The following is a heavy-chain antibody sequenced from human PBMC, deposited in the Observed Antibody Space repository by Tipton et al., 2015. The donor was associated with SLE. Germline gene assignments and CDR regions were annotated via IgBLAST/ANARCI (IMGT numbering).Heavy chain of an antibody. D-gene: IGHD2-2*01. CDR1: GFTFSDYY. J-gene: IGHJ4*02. CDR3: AKWLVVPLQDY. V-gene: IGHV3-11*04. CDR2: ISSSGSTI. Sequence: GSLRLSCAASGFTFSDYYMSWIRQAPGKGLEWVSYISSSGSTIYYADSVKGRFTISRDNAKNSLYLQMNSLRAEDTAVYYCAKWLVVPLQDYWGQGTLVTVSS.